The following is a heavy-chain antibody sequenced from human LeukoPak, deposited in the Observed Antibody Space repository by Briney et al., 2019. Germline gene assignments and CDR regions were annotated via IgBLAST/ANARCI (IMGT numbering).Heavy chain of an antibody. D-gene: IGHD3-22*01. V-gene: IGHV3-23*01. Sequence: GGSLRLSCAASGFIFSSYAMNWVRQAPGKGLEWVSAISGSGGSTYYADSVKGRFTISRDNSKNTLYLQMNSLRAEDTAVYYCAKDAQGGYDSSGYPYYFDYWGQGTLVTVSS. J-gene: IGHJ4*02. CDR2: ISGSGGST. CDR3: AKDAQGGYDSSGYPYYFDY. CDR1: GFIFSSYA.